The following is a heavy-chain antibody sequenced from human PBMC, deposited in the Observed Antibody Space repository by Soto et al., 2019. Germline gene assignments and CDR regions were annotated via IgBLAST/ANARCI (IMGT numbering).Heavy chain of an antibody. V-gene: IGHV1-3*01. Sequence: ASVKVSCKASGYTFTSYPTHWVRQAPGQRLEWMGWIDAGNGNTKYSQKFRGRVTFTTDTSASTAYLQWSSLKASDTAMYYCARGIDSSLYGMDVWGQGTTVTVSS. J-gene: IGHJ6*02. D-gene: IGHD6-13*01. CDR2: IDAGNGNT. CDR3: ARGIDSSLYGMDV. CDR1: GYTFTSYP.